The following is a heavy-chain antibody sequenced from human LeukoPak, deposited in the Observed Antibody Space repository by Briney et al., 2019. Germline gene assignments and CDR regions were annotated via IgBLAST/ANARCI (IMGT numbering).Heavy chain of an antibody. D-gene: IGHD2-15*01. CDR3: ARPLYCSGGSCYYPGAAYYYYGMDV. CDR2: INSDGSST. Sequence: GGSLRLSCAASGFTFSSYWMHWVRQAPGMGLVWVSRINSDGSSTSYADSVKGRFTISRDNAKNTLYLQMNSLRAEDTAVYYCARPLYCSGGSCYYPGAAYYYYGMDVWGKGTTVTVSS. J-gene: IGHJ6*04. CDR1: GFTFSSYW. V-gene: IGHV3-74*01.